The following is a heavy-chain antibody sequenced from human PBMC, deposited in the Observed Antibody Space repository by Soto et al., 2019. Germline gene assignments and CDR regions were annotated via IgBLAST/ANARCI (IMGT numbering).Heavy chain of an antibody. D-gene: IGHD3-22*01. CDR1: GFAFSRYA. CDR2: NSGAGDST. J-gene: IGHJ4*01. V-gene: IGHV3-23*01. Sequence: PGGSLRLSCAASGFAFSRYAMSWVRQAPGKGLEWVSGNSGAGDSTYSAESVTGRFTISRDNSNNALYLQMSSLKTEDAGIYYCTTDSYSTMIVVRFDYWGHGTLVTVSS. CDR3: TTDSYSTMIVVRFDY.